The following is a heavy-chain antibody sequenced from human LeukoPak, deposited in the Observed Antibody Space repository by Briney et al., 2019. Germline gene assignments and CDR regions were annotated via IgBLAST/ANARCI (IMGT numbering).Heavy chain of an antibody. J-gene: IGHJ4*02. D-gene: IGHD5-12*01. CDR3: AREVATILFYYFDY. CDR2: INFSGTT. V-gene: IGHV4-39*07. Sequence: SETLSLTCTVSGGSISSGDYYWSWIRQPPEKGLEWIGNINFSGTTYYNPSLKSRVTLSVDASKNQFSLKLSSVTAADTAVYYCAREVATILFYYFDYWGQGTLVTVSS. CDR1: GGSISSGDYY.